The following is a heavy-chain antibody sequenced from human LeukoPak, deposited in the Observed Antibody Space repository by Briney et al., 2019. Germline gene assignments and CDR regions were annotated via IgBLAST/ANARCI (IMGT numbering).Heavy chain of an antibody. Sequence: PGGSLRLSCAASGFTFSSYNMNWVRQAPGKGLEWVANIKQDGSEKYYVDSVKGRFTISRDNAKNSLYLQMNSLRAEDTAVYYCASLVVVPAAIWDYLDYWGQGTLVTVSS. CDR1: GFTFSSYN. CDR3: ASLVVVPAAIWDYLDY. J-gene: IGHJ4*02. CDR2: IKQDGSEK. D-gene: IGHD2-2*01. V-gene: IGHV3-7*01.